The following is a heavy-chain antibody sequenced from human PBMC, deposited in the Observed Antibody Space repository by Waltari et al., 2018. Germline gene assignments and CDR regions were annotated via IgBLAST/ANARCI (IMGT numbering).Heavy chain of an antibody. CDR2: VAPEDGET. Sequence: EVQLVQSGADVKKPGATVKISCKASGYSFPDYYIHWVKQAPGKGLEWMGPVAPEDGETVVAESFQGRLTMTADTSIDTAYMELSRLRFDDTAVYYCATRLSILAFDVWGQGTVVTVSS. D-gene: IGHD3-9*01. CDR1: GYSFPDYY. J-gene: IGHJ3*01. CDR3: ATRLSILAFDV. V-gene: IGHV1-69-2*01.